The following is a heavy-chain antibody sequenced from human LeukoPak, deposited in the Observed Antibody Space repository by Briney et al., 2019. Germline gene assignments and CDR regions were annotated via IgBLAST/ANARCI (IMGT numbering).Heavy chain of an antibody. CDR3: ASGYNWKDHFDY. CDR1: GFTFSSYS. Sequence: GGSLRLSCAASGFTFSSYSMNWVRQAPGKGLEWVSSISSSSSYIYYADSVKGRFTISRDNAKNSLYLRMNSLRAEDTAVYYCASGYNWKDHFDYWGQGILVTVSS. CDR2: ISSSSSYI. D-gene: IGHD1-1*01. J-gene: IGHJ4*02. V-gene: IGHV3-21*01.